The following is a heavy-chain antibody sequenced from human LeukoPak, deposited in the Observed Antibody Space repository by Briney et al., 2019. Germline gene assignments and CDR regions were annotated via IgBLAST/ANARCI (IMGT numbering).Heavy chain of an antibody. Sequence: ASVKVSCKASGYTFTGYYMHWVRQAPGQGLEWMGWINPNSGGTNYAPKFQGRVTMTRDTSISTAYMELSRLRSDDTAVYYCARDAWWAGYNYSPFDYWGQGTLVTVSS. D-gene: IGHD5-24*01. V-gene: IGHV1-2*02. CDR1: GYTFTGYY. J-gene: IGHJ4*02. CDR3: ARDAWWAGYNYSPFDY. CDR2: INPNSGGT.